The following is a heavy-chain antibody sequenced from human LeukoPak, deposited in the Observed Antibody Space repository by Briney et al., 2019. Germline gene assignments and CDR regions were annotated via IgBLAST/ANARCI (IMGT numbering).Heavy chain of an antibody. J-gene: IGHJ4*02. CDR3: TRDSSGYDWFYDY. CDR1: GGSISSGSSY. Sequence: SETLSLTCTVSGGSISSGSSYWTWIRQPAGKGLEWIGHIYTSGSTSYNPSLKSRVTMSVDRSKNQFSLMLSSVTAAHTAVYYCTRDSSGYDWFYDYWGQGTLVTVSS. D-gene: IGHD5-12*01. CDR2: IYTSGST. V-gene: IGHV4-61*09.